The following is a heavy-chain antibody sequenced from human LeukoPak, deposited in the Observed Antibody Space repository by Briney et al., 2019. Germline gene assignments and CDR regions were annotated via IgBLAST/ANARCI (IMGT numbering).Heavy chain of an antibody. Sequence: GGSLRLSCAASGFTFSTYAMSWVRQAPGKGLEWVSLIVGSGGRTYYADSVKGRFTVSRDNSKNTLYLQMNSLRAEDTAVYYCAKDKGRYCSGGSCGFDYWGQGTLVTVSS. CDR1: GFTFSTYA. J-gene: IGHJ4*02. CDR3: AKDKGRYCSGGSCGFDY. CDR2: IVGSGGRT. V-gene: IGHV3-23*01. D-gene: IGHD2-15*01.